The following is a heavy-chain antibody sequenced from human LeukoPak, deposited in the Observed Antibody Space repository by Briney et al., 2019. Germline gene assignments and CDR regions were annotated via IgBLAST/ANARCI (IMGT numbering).Heavy chain of an antibody. J-gene: IGHJ4*02. V-gene: IGHV3-48*03. CDR3: ARDSGGSSPFDY. CDR2: ISSSGSTI. CDR1: GFTFSSYV. Sequence: GGSLRLSCAASGFTFSSYVMHWVRQAPGKGLEWVSYISSSGSTIYYADSVKGRFTISRDNAKNSLFLQMNSLRAEDTAVYYCARDSGGSSPFDYWGQGTLVTVSS. D-gene: IGHD2-15*01.